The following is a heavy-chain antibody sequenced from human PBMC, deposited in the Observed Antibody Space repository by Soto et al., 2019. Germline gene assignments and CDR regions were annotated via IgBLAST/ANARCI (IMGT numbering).Heavy chain of an antibody. CDR2: IHPNSGVT. V-gene: IGHV1-2*02. CDR3: ARAGLTTLELATTY. D-gene: IGHD5-12*01. CDR1: RYTFTDYY. Sequence: QVQLVQYGAEVKKPGASVKVSCKASRYTFTDYYMHWVRQSPGQGLEWMGWIHPNSGVTKFPQKFQGRVIMTRDKSINTVYMELSRLTSDDTAVYDCARAGLTTLELATTYLGQGTLVPVSS. J-gene: IGHJ4*02.